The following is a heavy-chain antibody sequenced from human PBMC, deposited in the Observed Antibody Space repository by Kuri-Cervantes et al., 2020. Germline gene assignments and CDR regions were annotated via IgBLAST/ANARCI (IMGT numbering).Heavy chain of an antibody. CDR1: GGSISSGGYS. CDR3: ARYYDSSGYYYDRGAFDI. CDR2: INHSGST. D-gene: IGHD3-22*01. J-gene: IGHJ3*02. Sequence: SETLSLTCAVSGGSISSGGYSWSWIRQPPGKGLEWIGYINHSGSTNYNPSLKSRVTISVDTSKNQFSLKLSSVTAADTAVYYCARYYDSSGYYYDRGAFDIWGQGTMVTVSS. V-gene: IGHV4-30-2*02.